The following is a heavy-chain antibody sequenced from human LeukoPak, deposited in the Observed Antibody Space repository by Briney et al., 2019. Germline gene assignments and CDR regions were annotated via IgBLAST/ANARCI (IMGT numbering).Heavy chain of an antibody. CDR2: ISPDGGVS. CDR3: AKEEFWRFDF. J-gene: IGHJ4*02. V-gene: IGHV3-7*03. D-gene: IGHD1-1*01. CDR1: GFDFSHHY. Sequence: PGGSLRLSCAASGFDFSHHYMTWVHQAPGKGPEWVAKISPDGGVSQYVDSVKGRFTISRDNSKNSLSLHMSSLRVEDTALYFCAKEEFWRFDFWGQGTLVTVS.